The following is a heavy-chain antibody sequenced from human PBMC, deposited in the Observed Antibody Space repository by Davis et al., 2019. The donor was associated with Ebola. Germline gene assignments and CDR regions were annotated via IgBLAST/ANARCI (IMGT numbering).Heavy chain of an antibody. J-gene: IGHJ4*02. CDR2: HYRGGPT. Sequence: GSLRLSCAASGFTVRNYHISWVRQAPGKGLEWVSVHYRGGPTHYADSVQGRLTISRDDSKNTLSLQMNSLGAEDTAVYYCAREVGSTLRGLEYYFDSWGEGTLVTVSS. CDR1: GFTVRNYH. D-gene: IGHD3-10*01. CDR3: AREVGSTLRGLEYYFDS. V-gene: IGHV3-66*01.